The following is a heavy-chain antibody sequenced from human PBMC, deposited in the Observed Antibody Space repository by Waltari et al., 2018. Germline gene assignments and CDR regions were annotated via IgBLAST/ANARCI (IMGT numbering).Heavy chain of an antibody. CDR1: GYPFTSYY. V-gene: IGHV1-46*01. Sequence: QVQLVQSGAEVKKPGASVKVSCKASGYPFTSYYFHWVRQPPGQGLEWMGIINPSGGSTSYAQKFQGRVTMTRDTSTSTVYMELSSLRSEDTAVYYCAREGEDCSSTSCSYYDYWGQGTLVTVSS. J-gene: IGHJ4*02. CDR2: INPSGGST. D-gene: IGHD2-2*01. CDR3: AREGEDCSSTSCSYYDY.